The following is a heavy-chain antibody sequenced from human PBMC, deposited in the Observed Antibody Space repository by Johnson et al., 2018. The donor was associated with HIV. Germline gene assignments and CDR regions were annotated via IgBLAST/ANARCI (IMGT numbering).Heavy chain of an antibody. CDR3: ARNMREPYHDAFDI. D-gene: IGHD1/OR15-1a*01. CDR2: ISFDGTNK. J-gene: IGHJ3*02. CDR1: GFTFSSYA. Sequence: VQLVESGGGVVQPGRSLRLSCAASGFTFSSYAIHWVRQAPGKGLEWVAVISFDGTNKYYADSVKGRFTISRDNSKNTLYLQMNSLRVEDTAVYYCARNMREPYHDAFDIWGQGTMVTVSS. V-gene: IGHV3-30*14.